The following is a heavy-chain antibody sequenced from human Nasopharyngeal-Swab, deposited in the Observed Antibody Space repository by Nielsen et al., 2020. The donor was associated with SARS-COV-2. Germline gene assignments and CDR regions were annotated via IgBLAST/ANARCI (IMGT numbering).Heavy chain of an antibody. D-gene: IGHD2-21*02. J-gene: IGHJ4*02. CDR3: TRCGGDCYSGRDY. V-gene: IGHV3-73*01. CDR1: GFTFSDSA. Sequence: LKISCAASGFTFSDSAIHWVRQASGEGLEWVARIRSKGNNYATAYSASVKGRFIIFRDDPTNTAYLQMNSLKTEDTAMYYCTRCGGDCYSGRDYWGQGTLVTVSS. CDR2: IRSKGNNYAT.